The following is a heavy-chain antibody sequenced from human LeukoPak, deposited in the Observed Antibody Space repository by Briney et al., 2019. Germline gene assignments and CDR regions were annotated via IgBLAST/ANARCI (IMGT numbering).Heavy chain of an antibody. CDR2: IHFSGIT. Sequence: SETLSLTCTVSGGSIDGYYWSWIRQPPGKGLDWIGYIHFSGITHYSPSLKSRITISLDMSENQFSLKLRSVTAADTAIYYCARHGGGYFSFDDWGQGTLVTVSS. J-gene: IGHJ4*02. V-gene: IGHV4-59*08. CDR1: GGSIDGYY. D-gene: IGHD5-24*01. CDR3: ARHGGGYFSFDD.